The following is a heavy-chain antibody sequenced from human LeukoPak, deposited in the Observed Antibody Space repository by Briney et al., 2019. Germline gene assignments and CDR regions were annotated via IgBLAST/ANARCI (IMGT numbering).Heavy chain of an antibody. V-gene: IGHV3-23*01. CDR1: GFTFSSYA. Sequence: GGSLRLSCAASGFTFSSYAMSWVRQAPGKGLEWVSTLSVSGESTYYTDSVKGRFSISRDNSKNTLYLQMNSLRAEDTAVYYCAEGPGYYSSGNHIDYWGQGNLVTVSS. CDR3: AEGPGYYSSGNHIDY. CDR2: LSVSGEST. J-gene: IGHJ4*02. D-gene: IGHD3-10*01.